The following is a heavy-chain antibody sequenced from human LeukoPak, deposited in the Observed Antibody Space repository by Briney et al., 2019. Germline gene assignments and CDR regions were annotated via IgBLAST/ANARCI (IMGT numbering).Heavy chain of an antibody. V-gene: IGHV4-61*02. CDR1: GASISSGSYY. CDR3: ARLYSSSRSLRGMDV. J-gene: IGHJ6*02. CDR2: MYTSGST. D-gene: IGHD6-13*01. Sequence: SQTLSLTCTVSGASISSGSYYWNWIRQPAGKGLEWIGRMYTSGSTNFNPSLRSRITISVDTSKNQFSLRLTSVTAADTAVYYCARLYSSSRSLRGMDVWGQGTTVTVSS.